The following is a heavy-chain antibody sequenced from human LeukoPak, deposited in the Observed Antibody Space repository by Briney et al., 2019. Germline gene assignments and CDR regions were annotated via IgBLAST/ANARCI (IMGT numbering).Heavy chain of an antibody. CDR2: IYDSAHT. D-gene: IGHD2-15*01. CDR3: ARHQSSGTYSSPPQY. Sequence: SETLSLTCTASGASIISSSCYWGWIRQPPGKGLEWIGSIYDSAHTYYNPSLKSRVTISVDTSKIHCSLNLISVTAADTAVYYCARHQSSGTYSSPPQYWGPGILVTVSS. J-gene: IGHJ4*02. V-gene: IGHV4-39*01. CDR1: GASIISSSCY.